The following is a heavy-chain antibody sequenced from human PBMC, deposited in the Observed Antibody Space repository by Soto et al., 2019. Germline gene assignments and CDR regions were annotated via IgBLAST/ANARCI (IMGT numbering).Heavy chain of an antibody. V-gene: IGHV4-30-4*01. J-gene: IGHJ5*02. CDR1: GDYIHVGGYY. CDR2: ISYTGKT. D-gene: IGHD2-2*01. CDR3: GRDLTSNANCIDP. Sequence: ASETLSLTCSVSGDYIHVGGYYWTWIRQRPGKGLEWMGYISYTGKTYYNPSLESRLTMSVDRSKNQFSLRLTSVTAADTAVYFCGRDLTSNANCIDPWGQGTLVTVSS.